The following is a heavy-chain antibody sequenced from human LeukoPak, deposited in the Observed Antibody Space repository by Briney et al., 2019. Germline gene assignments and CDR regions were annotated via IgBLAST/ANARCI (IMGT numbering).Heavy chain of an antibody. J-gene: IGHJ4*02. V-gene: IGHV3-30*18. CDR1: GFTFSSYG. Sequence: PGGSLRLSCAASGFTFSSYGMHWVRQAPGKGLEWVAVISYDGSNKYYADSVRGRFTISRDNSKNTLYLQMNSLRAEDTAVYYCAKLGIVAAAGSKLTRDLDYWGQGTLVTVSS. D-gene: IGHD6-13*01. CDR3: AKLGIVAAAGSKLTRDLDY. CDR2: ISYDGSNK.